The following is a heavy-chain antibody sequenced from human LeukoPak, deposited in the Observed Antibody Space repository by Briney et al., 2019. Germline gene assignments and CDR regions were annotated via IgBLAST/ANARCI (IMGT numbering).Heavy chain of an antibody. Sequence: ASVKVSCKASGYTFSGYHMHGVRQAPGQGLEWMGRINPNSVDTNYAQKFQGRGTMTRDTAIRTAYMELSRMRSADTAAYYYATDYCSSTSCLFDYWGQGTLVTVSS. CDR3: ATDYCSSTSCLFDY. CDR2: INPNSVDT. CDR1: GYTFSGYH. D-gene: IGHD2-2*01. V-gene: IGHV1-2*06. J-gene: IGHJ4*02.